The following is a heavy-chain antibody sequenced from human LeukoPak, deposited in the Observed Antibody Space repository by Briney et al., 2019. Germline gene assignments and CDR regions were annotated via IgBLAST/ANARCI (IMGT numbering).Heavy chain of an antibody. CDR1: GGSFSGYY. CDR2: INHSGST. Sequence: LETLSLTCAVYGGSFSGYYWSWIRQPPGKGLEWIGEINHSGSTNYNPSLKSRVTISVDTSKNQFSLKLSSVTAADTAVYYCARGSYGSGSYYSSYNWFDPWGQGTLVTVSS. CDR3: ARGSYGSGSYYSSYNWFDP. D-gene: IGHD3-10*01. V-gene: IGHV4-34*01. J-gene: IGHJ5*02.